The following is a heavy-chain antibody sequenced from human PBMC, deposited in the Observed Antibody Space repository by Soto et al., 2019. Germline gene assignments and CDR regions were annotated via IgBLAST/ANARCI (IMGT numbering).Heavy chain of an antibody. CDR2: ISAYNGNT. V-gene: IGHV1-18*04. J-gene: IGHJ4*02. D-gene: IGHD3-3*01. CDR3: ARDPRNTYYDFCSGYLRRETHPCFDY. Sequence: QVQLVQSGAEVKKPGASVKVSCKASGYTFTSYGISWVRQAPGQGLEWMGWISAYNGNTNYAQKLQGRVNMTPDTSTSTAYMELGSLRSDDTAVYYCARDPRNTYYDFCSGYLRRETHPCFDYWGQGTLVTVSS. CDR1: GYTFTSYG.